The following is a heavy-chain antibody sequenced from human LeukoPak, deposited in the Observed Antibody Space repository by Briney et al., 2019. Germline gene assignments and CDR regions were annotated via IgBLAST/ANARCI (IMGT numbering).Heavy chain of an antibody. D-gene: IGHD2-2*01. CDR2: IGASGSST. Sequence: GGSLRLSCAASEFLFSSYAMNWVRQAPGKGLEWVSGIGASGSSTYYADSVKGRFTISRDNSKNTLYLQMNSLRAEDTAVYYCAKDGRYQLLWDYWGQGTLVTVSS. J-gene: IGHJ4*02. V-gene: IGHV3-23*01. CDR3: AKDGRYQLLWDY. CDR1: EFLFSSYA.